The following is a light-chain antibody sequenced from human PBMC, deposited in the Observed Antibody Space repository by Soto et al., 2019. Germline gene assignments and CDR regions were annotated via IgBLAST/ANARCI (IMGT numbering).Light chain of an antibody. J-gene: IGKJ5*01. CDR3: QQYHSYPLT. V-gene: IGKV1-5*03. CDR1: QSISSW. CDR2: KAS. Sequence: DIQMTQSPSTLSASVGDRVTITCRASQSISSWLAWYQQKPGKAPKLLIYKASSLESGVPSRFSGSGSGTEFTLTISSLQPDDFATYYCQQYHSYPLTLGQGTRLEIK.